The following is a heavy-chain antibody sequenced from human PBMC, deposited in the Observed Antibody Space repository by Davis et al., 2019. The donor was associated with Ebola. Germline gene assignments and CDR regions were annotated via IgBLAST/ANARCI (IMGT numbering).Heavy chain of an antibody. J-gene: IGHJ3*02. CDR3: ARAVNQLLHPSGAGGGFDI. D-gene: IGHD2-2*01. CDR1: GYTFTGYY. CDR2: INPNSGGT. Sequence: ASVKVSCKASGYTFTGYYMHWVRQAPGQGLEWMGWINPNSGGTNYAQKFQGRVTMTRDTSISTAYMELSRLRSDDTAVYYCARAVNQLLHPSGAGGGFDIWGQGTMVTVSS. V-gene: IGHV1-2*02.